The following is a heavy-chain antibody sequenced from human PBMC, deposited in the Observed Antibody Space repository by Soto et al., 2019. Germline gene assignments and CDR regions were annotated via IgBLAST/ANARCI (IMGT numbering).Heavy chain of an antibody. D-gene: IGHD2-15*01. CDR3: ARDRGYCSGGSCYRWFDP. CDR1: GFTFSDYY. V-gene: IGHV3-11*01. J-gene: IGHJ5*02. CDR2: ISSSGSTI. Sequence: PGGSLRLSCAASGFTFSDYYMSWIRQAPGKGLEWVSYISSSGSTIYYADSVKGRFTISRDNAKNSLYLQMNSLRAEDTAVYYCARDRGYCSGGSCYRWFDPWGQGTLVTVSS.